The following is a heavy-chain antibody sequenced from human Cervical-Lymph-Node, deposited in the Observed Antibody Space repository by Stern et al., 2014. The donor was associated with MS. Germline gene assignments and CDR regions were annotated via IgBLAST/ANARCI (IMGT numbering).Heavy chain of an antibody. CDR1: GYTFSNNA. J-gene: IGHJ4*02. CDR2: INTESGNP. Sequence: VQLVESGSELKKPGASVKVSCKASGYTFSNNAVTWVRPAPGQGLEWMGWINTESGNPTYAQGFAGRLVFSLDTSVSTAYLQITSLKADDTAVYYCARVSNSGYYADHWGQGTLVTVSS. CDR3: ARVSNSGYYADH. V-gene: IGHV7-4-1*02. D-gene: IGHD3-22*01.